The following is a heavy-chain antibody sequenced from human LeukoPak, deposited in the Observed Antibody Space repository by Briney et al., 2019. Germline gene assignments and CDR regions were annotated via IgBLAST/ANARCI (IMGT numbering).Heavy chain of an antibody. V-gene: IGHV3-23*01. Sequence: GGSLRLSCAASGFTFSIYSINWVRQAPGKGLEWVSVISGSGSSTYYADSVKGRFTISRDNSKNTLYLQMNSLRVEDTAVYYCAKTPGGYYDILTGYYPFDYWGQGTLVTVSS. J-gene: IGHJ4*02. CDR1: GFTFSIYS. CDR2: ISGSGSST. D-gene: IGHD3-9*01. CDR3: AKTPGGYYDILTGYYPFDY.